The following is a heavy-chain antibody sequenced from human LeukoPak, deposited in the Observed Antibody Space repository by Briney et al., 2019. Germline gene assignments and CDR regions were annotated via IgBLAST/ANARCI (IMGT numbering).Heavy chain of an antibody. D-gene: IGHD6-25*01. Sequence: GGSLRLSCAASGFTFSRHGMHWVRQAPGKGLEWMAVIWYDGSNKYYADSVKGRFTISRDNSKNTLYLQMNSLRVEDTAVYYCGSDLSRLIIDYWGQGTLVTVSS. CDR1: GFTFSRHG. V-gene: IGHV3-33*01. J-gene: IGHJ4*02. CDR2: IWYDGSNK. CDR3: GSDLSRLIIDY.